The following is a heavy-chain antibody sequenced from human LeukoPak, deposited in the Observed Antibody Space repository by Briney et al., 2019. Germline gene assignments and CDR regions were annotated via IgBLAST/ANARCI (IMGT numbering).Heavy chain of an antibody. J-gene: IGHJ3*01. D-gene: IGHD3-16*01. CDR1: GGSISSGGYY. CDR3: ARGGGSNRSNNALDF. Sequence: SETLSLTCTVSGGSISSGGYYWSWIRQPPGKGLEWIGYIYHSGSTYYNPSLKSRVTISVDRSKNQFSLKLSSVTAADTAVYYCARGGGSNRSNNALDFWGQGTMVTVSS. V-gene: IGHV4-30-2*01. CDR2: IYHSGST.